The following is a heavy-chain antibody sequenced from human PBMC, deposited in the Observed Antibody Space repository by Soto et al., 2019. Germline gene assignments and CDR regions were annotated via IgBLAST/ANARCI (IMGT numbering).Heavy chain of an antibody. CDR1: GFTFSSYA. CDR2: ISGSGGST. V-gene: IGHV3-23*01. J-gene: IGHJ4*02. CDR3: AKATDYYDSSGYYPQTYYFDY. D-gene: IGHD3-22*01. Sequence: VQLLESGGGLVQPGGSLRLSCAASGFTFSSYAMSWVRQAPGKGLEWVSAISGSGGSTYYADSVKGRFTISRDNSKNTLYLQMNSLRAEDTAVYYCAKATDYYDSSGYYPQTYYFDYWGQGTLVTVSS.